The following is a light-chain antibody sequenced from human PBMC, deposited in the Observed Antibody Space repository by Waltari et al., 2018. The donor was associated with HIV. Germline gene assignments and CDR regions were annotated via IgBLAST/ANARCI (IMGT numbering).Light chain of an antibody. CDR1: SSNIANNT. V-gene: IGLV1-44*01. Sequence: QSVLTQPPSASGTPGQRVTIPCSGSSSNIANNTVNWYQQLPGTAPKLLIYTNNQRPSGVPARFSGSKSGTSASLAISGLQSDDDADYYCATWDDSLNGWVFGGGTRLTVL. CDR3: ATWDDSLNGWV. J-gene: IGLJ3*02. CDR2: TNN.